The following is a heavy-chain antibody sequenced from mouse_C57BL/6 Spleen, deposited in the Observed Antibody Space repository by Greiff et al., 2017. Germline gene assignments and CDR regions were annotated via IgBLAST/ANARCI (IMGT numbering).Heavy chain of an antibody. CDR3: ARPPTFAY. D-gene: IGHD2-10*01. CDR2: ISSGSSTI. Sequence: EVQGVESGGGLVKPGGSLKLSCAASGFTFSDYGMHWVRQAPEKGLEWVAYISSGSSTIYYADTVQGRFTISRDNAKNTLFLQMTSLRSEDTAMYYCARPPTFAYWGQGTLVTVSA. J-gene: IGHJ3*01. V-gene: IGHV5-17*01. CDR1: GFTFSDYG.